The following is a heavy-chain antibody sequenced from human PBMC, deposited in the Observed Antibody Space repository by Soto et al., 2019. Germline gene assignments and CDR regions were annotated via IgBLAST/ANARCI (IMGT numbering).Heavy chain of an antibody. J-gene: IGHJ4*02. CDR2: IYTSGTT. D-gene: IGHD3-22*01. Sequence: GGSLRLSCVVSGFTSGFTFSNYAMNWVRQAPGKGLEWVSVIYTSGTTYYADSVEGRFSISRDLSKNTLYLQMNSLRAEDTAVYYCASGGPYYYDATGYYTIANYFEYWGRGTLVTVSS. V-gene: IGHV3-23*05. CDR3: ASGGPYYYDATGYYTIANYFEY. CDR1: GFTFSNYA.